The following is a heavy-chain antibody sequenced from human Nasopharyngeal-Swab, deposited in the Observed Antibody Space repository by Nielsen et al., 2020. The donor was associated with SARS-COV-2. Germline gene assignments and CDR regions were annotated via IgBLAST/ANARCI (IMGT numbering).Heavy chain of an antibody. J-gene: IGHJ3*02. CDR3: AKDGVVRGDAFDN. D-gene: IGHD3-10*01. Sequence: GESLKISCIASGFTFNIYAMAWVRRTPGRGLQWVSGISASGGSTYYTDSVKGRFAVSRDNSRNTLYLQMHSLRVEDTALYYCAKDGVVRGDAFDNWGQGTMVTVSS. CDR1: GFTFNIYA. CDR2: ISASGGST. V-gene: IGHV3-23*01.